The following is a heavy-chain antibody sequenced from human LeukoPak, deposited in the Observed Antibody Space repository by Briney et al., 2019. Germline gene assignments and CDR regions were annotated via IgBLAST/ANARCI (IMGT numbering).Heavy chain of an antibody. CDR3: ARVPSNLYRKDAYYFDY. J-gene: IGHJ4*02. D-gene: IGHD1-26*01. Sequence: PSETLSLTCTVSARSIISSSYYWGWIRQPPGKGLEWIGSIYYSGSTYYNPSLKSRVTISVDTSKNQFALKLSSVTAADTVVYYCARVPSNLYRKDAYYFDYWGQGTLVTVSS. CDR2: IYYSGST. CDR1: ARSIISSSYY. V-gene: IGHV4-39*06.